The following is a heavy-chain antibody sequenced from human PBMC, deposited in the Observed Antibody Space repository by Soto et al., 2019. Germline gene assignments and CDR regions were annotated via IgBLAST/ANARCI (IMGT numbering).Heavy chain of an antibody. D-gene: IGHD6-19*01. CDR1: NGSINSINW. V-gene: IGHV4-4*02. Sequence: SETLSLTCVVSNGSINSINWWAWVRQTPGKGLDWIGEIFHIVSTXXNPSLKSXXTMSVDNSKNXFSLTLISVTASEAAVYYCAREDITGWSAWRHGSLVTVSS. J-gene: IGHJ5*01. CDR2: IFHIVST. CDR3: AREDITGWSA.